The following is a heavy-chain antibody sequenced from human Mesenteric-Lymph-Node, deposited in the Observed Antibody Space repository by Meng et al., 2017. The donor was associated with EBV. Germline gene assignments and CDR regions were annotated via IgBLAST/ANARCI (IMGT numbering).Heavy chain of an antibody. J-gene: IGHJ4*02. Sequence: VQLQESGPVQVKPSETLALPCSVSGDSVSSRSYSWVWIRQPPGKGLEWIGYIDYSGSTTYKPSLKSRVTMSLDTSKNQFSLRLSSVTAADTAVYYCAREAVGATVDHWGQGTLVTVSS. CDR1: GDSVSSRSYS. CDR3: AREAVGATVDH. V-gene: IGHV4-61*01. D-gene: IGHD1-26*01. CDR2: IDYSGST.